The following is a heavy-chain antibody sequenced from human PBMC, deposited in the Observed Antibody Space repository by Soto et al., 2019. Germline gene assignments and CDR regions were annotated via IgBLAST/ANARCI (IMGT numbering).Heavy chain of an antibody. CDR2: INPNSGNI. CDR1: GNAFTSYD. Sequence: VASVKVSCKASGNAFTSYDINCVRQATGHVLEWMGWINPNSGNIGYAQKFQGRVTMTRDTAIRTAYMEVSRLRSDDTAVYYCARGRASGSYYLLDYWGQGTLVTVSS. V-gene: IGHV1-8*01. D-gene: IGHD3-10*01. CDR3: ARGRASGSYYLLDY. J-gene: IGHJ4*02.